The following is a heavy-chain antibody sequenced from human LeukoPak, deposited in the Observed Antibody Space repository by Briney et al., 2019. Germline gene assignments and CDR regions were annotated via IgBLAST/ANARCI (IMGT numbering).Heavy chain of an antibody. D-gene: IGHD6-19*01. Sequence: GGSLKLSCAASGFTFSGSAMHWVRQAPGKGLEWVSSISSSSSYIYYADSVKGRFTISRDNAKNSLYLQMNSLRAEDTAVYYCASRSSSGWSDAFDIWGQGTMVTVSS. J-gene: IGHJ3*02. CDR1: GFTFSGSA. V-gene: IGHV3-21*01. CDR2: ISSSSSYI. CDR3: ASRSSSGWSDAFDI.